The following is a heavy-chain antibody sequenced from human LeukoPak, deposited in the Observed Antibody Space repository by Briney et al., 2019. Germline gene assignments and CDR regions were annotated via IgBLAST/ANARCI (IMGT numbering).Heavy chain of an antibody. V-gene: IGHV3-7*01. D-gene: IGHD6-13*01. CDR2: IKQDGSEK. CDR1: GFTFSSYW. Sequence: PGGSLRLSCAASGFTFSSYWMSWVRQAPGKGLEWVANIKQDGSEKYYVDSVKGRFTISRDNAKNPLYLQMNSLRAEDTAVYYCAREISSSWSDYFDYWGQGTLVTVSS. CDR3: AREISSSWSDYFDY. J-gene: IGHJ4*02.